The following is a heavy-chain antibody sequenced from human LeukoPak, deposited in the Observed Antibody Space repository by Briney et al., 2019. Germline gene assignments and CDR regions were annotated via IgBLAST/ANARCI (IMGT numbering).Heavy chain of an antibody. V-gene: IGHV3-23*01. CDR3: AKVYSSGWYWVDY. J-gene: IGHJ4*02. Sequence: PGGSLRLSCAASGFTFSSYVMSWVRQAPGKGLEWVSGISGSGGSTNYADSVKGRFTISRDNSKNTLYLQMNSLRAEDTAEYYCAKVYSSGWYWVDYWGQGTLVTVSS. CDR2: ISGSGGST. D-gene: IGHD6-19*01. CDR1: GFTFSSYV.